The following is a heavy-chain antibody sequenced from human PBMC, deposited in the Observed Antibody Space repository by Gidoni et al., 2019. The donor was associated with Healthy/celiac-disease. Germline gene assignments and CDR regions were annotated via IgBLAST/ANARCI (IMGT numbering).Heavy chain of an antibody. CDR2: ISSSSSYI. V-gene: IGHV3-21*01. Sequence: ELQLVESGGGLVKPGGSLRLHCAASGFTFSSYSMNWVRQAPGKGLEWVSSISSSSSYIYYADSVKGRFTISRDNAKNSLYLQMNSLRAEDTAVYYCARDLVTTGFYYYGMDVWGQGTTVTVSS. D-gene: IGHD3-22*01. CDR1: GFTFSSYS. CDR3: ARDLVTTGFYYYGMDV. J-gene: IGHJ6*02.